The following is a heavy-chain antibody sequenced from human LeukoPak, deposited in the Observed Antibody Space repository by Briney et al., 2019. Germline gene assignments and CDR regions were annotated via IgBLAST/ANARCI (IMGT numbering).Heavy chain of an antibody. D-gene: IGHD3-22*01. Sequence: ASVTVSCKASGYTFTGYYMHWVGQAPGQGLEWMGWINPNSGGTNYAQKFQGRVTLTRDPSISTAYMELSRLRPDDTAVYYCARAPSYYYDSSGYYHPLAPFDYWGQGTMVTVSS. CDR2: INPNSGGT. V-gene: IGHV1-2*02. CDR1: GYTFTGYY. CDR3: ARAPSYYYDSSGYYHPLAPFDY. J-gene: IGHJ4*02.